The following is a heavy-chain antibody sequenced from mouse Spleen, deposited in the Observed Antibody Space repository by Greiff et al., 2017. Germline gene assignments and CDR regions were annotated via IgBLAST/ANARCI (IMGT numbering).Heavy chain of an antibody. D-gene: IGHD3-1*01. CDR2: ISTYYGDA. CDR3: ATPLGDEGGYAMDY. Sequence: QVQLQQSGAELVRPGVSVKISCKGSGYTFTDYAMHWVKQSHAKSLEWIGVISTYYGDASYNQKFKGKATMTVDKSSSTAYMELARLTSEDSAIYYCATPLGDEGGYAMDYWGQGTSVTVSS. J-gene: IGHJ4*01. V-gene: IGHV1S137*01. CDR1: GYTFTDYA.